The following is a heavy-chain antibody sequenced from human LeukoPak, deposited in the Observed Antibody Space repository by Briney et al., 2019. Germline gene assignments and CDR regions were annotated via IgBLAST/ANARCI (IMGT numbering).Heavy chain of an antibody. V-gene: IGHV1-3*03. Sequence: AASVKVSCKASGYTFTSYAMNWVRQAPGQRLEWMGWINAGNGNTKYSQEFQGRVTITRDTSASTVYMELSSLRSEDMAVYYCARTRQYSGTWGFDYWGQGTLVTVSS. CDR1: GYTFTSYA. D-gene: IGHD6-13*01. CDR2: INAGNGNT. CDR3: ARTRQYSGTWGFDY. J-gene: IGHJ4*02.